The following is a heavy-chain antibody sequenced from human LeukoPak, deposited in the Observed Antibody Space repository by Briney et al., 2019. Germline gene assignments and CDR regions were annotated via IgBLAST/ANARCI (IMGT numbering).Heavy chain of an antibody. Sequence: GGSLRLSCAASGFTFSSYAMSWVRQAPGKGLEWVSAISGSGGSTYYADSVKGRFTISRDNSKNTLYLQMNSLRAEDAAVYYCARDPSQYGSGSYLDYWGQGTLVTVSS. CDR1: GFTFSSYA. V-gene: IGHV3-23*01. J-gene: IGHJ4*02. CDR3: ARDPSQYGSGSYLDY. D-gene: IGHD3-10*01. CDR2: ISGSGGST.